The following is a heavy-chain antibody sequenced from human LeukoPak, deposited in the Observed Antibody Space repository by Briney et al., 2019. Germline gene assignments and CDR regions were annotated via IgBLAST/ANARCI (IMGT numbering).Heavy chain of an antibody. CDR1: GFTFSGYA. CDR3: AKSDGLYGDYPIDY. Sequence: PGRSLRLSCAASGFTFSGYAMHWVRQAPGKGLEWVAVISYDGSNKYYADSVKGRFTISRDNSKNTLYLQMNSLRAEDTAVYYCAKSDGLYGDYPIDYWGQGTLVTVSS. D-gene: IGHD4-17*01. V-gene: IGHV3-30-3*02. J-gene: IGHJ4*02. CDR2: ISYDGSNK.